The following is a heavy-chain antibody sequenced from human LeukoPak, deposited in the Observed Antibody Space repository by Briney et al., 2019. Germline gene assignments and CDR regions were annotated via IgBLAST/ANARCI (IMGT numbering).Heavy chain of an antibody. D-gene: IGHD3-3*01. V-gene: IGHV1-8*01. Sequence: ASVKASCKPSGYTFTSYDINWVRQATGHGLEWLGWMNPYSGNTGYAQKYQGRVTMTRNTSISTAYMELSSLRSEDTAVYYCARGRSKRFLEWLSIYYFDYWGQGTLVTVSS. CDR1: GYTFTSYD. J-gene: IGHJ4*02. CDR3: ARGRSKRFLEWLSIYYFDY. CDR2: MNPYSGNT.